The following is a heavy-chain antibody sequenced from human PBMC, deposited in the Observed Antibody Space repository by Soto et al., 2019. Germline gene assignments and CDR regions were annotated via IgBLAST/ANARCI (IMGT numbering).Heavy chain of an antibody. CDR3: ARGLILWFGELSRRGGYYYYMDV. CDR1: GGSFSGYQ. V-gene: IGHV4-34*01. J-gene: IGHJ6*03. Sequence: QVQLQQWGAGLLKPSETLSLTCAVYGGSFSGYQWTWIRQTPGKGLEWIGEINDTGNINYNPSLKSRVTIFIDTPKKQISLKLTSVTAAVTAVYYCARGLILWFGELSRRGGYYYYMDVWGKGTTVTVSS. CDR2: INDTGNI. D-gene: IGHD3-10*01.